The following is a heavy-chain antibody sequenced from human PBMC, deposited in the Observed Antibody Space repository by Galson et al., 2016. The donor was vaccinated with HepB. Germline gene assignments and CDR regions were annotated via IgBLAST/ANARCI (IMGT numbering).Heavy chain of an antibody. CDR3: ARVVGRYAYYFDY. J-gene: IGHJ4*02. Sequence: CAASGFTFSNYVMHWVRQAPGKGLEWVAVIWYDGSNINFAASVKGRFTISRDNSKNTVYLQLNSLRAEDTAVYYCARVVGRYAYYFDYWGRGTLVTVSS. V-gene: IGHV3-33*01. D-gene: IGHD1-1*01. CDR1: GFTFSNYV. CDR2: IWYDGSNI.